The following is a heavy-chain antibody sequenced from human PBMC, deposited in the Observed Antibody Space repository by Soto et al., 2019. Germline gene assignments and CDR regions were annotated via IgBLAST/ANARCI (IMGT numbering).Heavy chain of an antibody. CDR1: GFTFSSYA. J-gene: IGHJ4*02. Sequence: EVQLLESGGGLVQPGGSLRLSCAASGFTFSSYAMSWVRQAPGKGLEWVSAISGSGGSTYYADSVKGRFTISRDNSKNTLYLQMYSLRAEDTAVYYSAKDINYYGSGSEIDYWGQGTLVTVSS. CDR3: AKDINYYGSGSEIDY. CDR2: ISGSGGST. D-gene: IGHD3-10*01. V-gene: IGHV3-23*01.